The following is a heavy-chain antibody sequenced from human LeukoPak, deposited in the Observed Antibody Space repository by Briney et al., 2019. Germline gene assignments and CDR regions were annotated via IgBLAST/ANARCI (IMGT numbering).Heavy chain of an antibody. J-gene: IGHJ4*02. CDR2: ISTYNGDT. V-gene: IGHV1-18*01. CDR1: GYTFANYD. Sequence: ASVKVSCKASGYTFANYDINWVRQAPGQGLEWMGWISTYNGDTNYAQKLQGRVTMTTNTSTSTAYMELRSLRSDDTAVYHCARDHSHDYWGQGALVTVSS. CDR3: ARDHSHDY.